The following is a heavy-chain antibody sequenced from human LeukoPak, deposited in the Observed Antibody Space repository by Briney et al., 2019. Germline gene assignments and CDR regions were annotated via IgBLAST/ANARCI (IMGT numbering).Heavy chain of an antibody. CDR2: IYPGDSDT. J-gene: IGHJ3*02. V-gene: IGHV5-51*01. CDR3: ARRTTADAFDI. Sequence: GESLKISCQGSGYSFTSYWIGWVRQMPGRGLEWMGIIYPGDSDTRYSPSFQGQVTISADKSISTAYLQWSSLKASDTAMYYCARRTTADAFDIWGQGTMVTVSS. D-gene: IGHD1-1*01. CDR1: GYSFTSYW.